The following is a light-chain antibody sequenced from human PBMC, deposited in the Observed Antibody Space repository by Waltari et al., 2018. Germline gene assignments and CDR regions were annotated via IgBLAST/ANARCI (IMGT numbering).Light chain of an antibody. CDR3: QHYNNYPPT. J-gene: IGKJ4*01. CDR1: QSISTW. CDR2: KAS. Sequence: DIQMTQSPSILSASVGYTVTITCRTSQSISTWLAWYQQKPGKAPKLLISKASILESGVPSRFSGSGSGTEFTLTINSLQPDDFATFYCQHYNNYPPTFGGGTKVEIK. V-gene: IGKV1-5*03.